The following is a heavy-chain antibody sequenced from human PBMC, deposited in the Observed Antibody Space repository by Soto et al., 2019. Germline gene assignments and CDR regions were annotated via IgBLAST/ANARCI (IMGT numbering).Heavy chain of an antibody. V-gene: IGHV1-8*01. Sequence: QVQLVQSGAEVKKPGASVKVSCKASGYTFTSYDINWVRQATGQGLEWMGWMNPNSGNTGSAPKFQGGVTMTRNTSISTAYMELSSLRSDDTAVYYCARSGIAARRYYYYGMDVWGQGTTVTVSS. CDR3: ARSGIAARRYYYYGMDV. CDR1: GYTFTSYD. CDR2: MNPNSGNT. D-gene: IGHD6-13*01. J-gene: IGHJ6*02.